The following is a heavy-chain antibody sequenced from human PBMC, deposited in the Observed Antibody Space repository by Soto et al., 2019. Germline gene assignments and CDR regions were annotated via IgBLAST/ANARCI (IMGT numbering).Heavy chain of an antibody. J-gene: IGHJ4*02. CDR2: INHSGST. Sequence: PSETLSLTCAVYGGSFSDYYWNWIRQPPGKVLEWIGEINHSGSTYYNPSLKSRVTISVDTSKTQFSLKLSSVDAADTAVYYCARVTPPKGGYSYGTAFFEYWGQGALVTVSS. CDR3: ARVTPPKGGYSYGTAFFEY. D-gene: IGHD5-18*01. V-gene: IGHV4-34*09. CDR1: GGSFSDYY.